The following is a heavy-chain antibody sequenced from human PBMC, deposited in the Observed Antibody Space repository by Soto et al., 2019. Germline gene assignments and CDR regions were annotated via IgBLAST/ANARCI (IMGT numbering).Heavy chain of an antibody. CDR3: ARDTVLTGMFDF. V-gene: IGHV4-59*01. CDR2: VYYTGTT. Sequence: QVLLQESGPGQVKPSETLSLTCTVSGGSIGSYHWSWVRQPPGTGLEWIASVYYTGTTNYNPSLGSRVTISIDAPGNRFSMEITSVTAADTAIYYCARDTVLTGMFDFWGQGTLVTVSS. J-gene: IGHJ4*02. D-gene: IGHD4-17*01. CDR1: GGSIGSYH.